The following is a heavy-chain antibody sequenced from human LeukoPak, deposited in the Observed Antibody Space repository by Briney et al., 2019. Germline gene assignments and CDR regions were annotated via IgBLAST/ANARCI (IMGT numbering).Heavy chain of an antibody. CDR2: ISGSGGST. J-gene: IGHJ4*02. CDR3: ARDFQFWSGYSIFDY. D-gene: IGHD3-3*01. Sequence: GGSLRLSCAASGFTFSSYAMSWVRQAPGKGLEWVSAISGSGGSTYYADSVKGRFTISRDNSKNTLYLQMNSPRAEDTAVYYCARDFQFWSGYSIFDYWGQGTLVTVSS. V-gene: IGHV3-23*01. CDR1: GFTFSSYA.